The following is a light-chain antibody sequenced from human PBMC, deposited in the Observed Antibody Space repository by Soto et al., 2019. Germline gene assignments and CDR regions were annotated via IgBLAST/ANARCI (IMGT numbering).Light chain of an antibody. CDR1: QSVTTSY. CDR3: QQYGSSPRT. Sequence: EIVLTQSPGTLSLSPGERATLSCRASQSVTTSYLAWYQQKPGQAPRLLIYGASSRATGIPDRFSGSGSGTDFILTISRLEPEDFAVYYCQQYGSSPRTFGQGTKVEV. CDR2: GAS. V-gene: IGKV3-20*01. J-gene: IGKJ1*01.